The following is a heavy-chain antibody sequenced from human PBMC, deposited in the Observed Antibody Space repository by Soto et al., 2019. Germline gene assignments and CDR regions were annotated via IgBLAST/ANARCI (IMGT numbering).Heavy chain of an antibody. CDR3: ARKSGWYFDDYYGMDV. CDR2: ISAYNGNT. D-gene: IGHD6-19*01. V-gene: IGHV1-18*01. J-gene: IGHJ6*02. Sequence: ASVKVSCKASGYTFTSYGISWVRQAPGQGLERMGWISAYNGNTNYAQKLQGRVTMTTDTSTSTAYMELRSLRSDDTAVYYCARKSGWYFDDYYGMDVWGQGTTVTVSS. CDR1: GYTFTSYG.